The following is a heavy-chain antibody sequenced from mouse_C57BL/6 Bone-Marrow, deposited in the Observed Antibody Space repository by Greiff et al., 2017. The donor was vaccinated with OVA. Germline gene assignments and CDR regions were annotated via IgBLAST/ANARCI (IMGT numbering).Heavy chain of an antibody. Sequence: EVKLVESGGGLVKPGGSLKLSCAASGFTFSDYGMHWVRQAPEKGLEWVAYISSGSSTIYYADTVKGRFTISRDNAKNTLFLQMTSLRSEDTAMYYCALGRDYAMDYWGQGTSVTVSS. J-gene: IGHJ4*01. V-gene: IGHV5-17*01. CDR2: ISSGSSTI. D-gene: IGHD4-1*01. CDR1: GFTFSDYG. CDR3: ALGRDYAMDY.